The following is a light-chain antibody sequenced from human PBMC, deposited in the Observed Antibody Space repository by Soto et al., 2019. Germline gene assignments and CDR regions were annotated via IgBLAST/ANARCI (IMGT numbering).Light chain of an antibody. CDR2: DAS. V-gene: IGKV3-11*01. J-gene: IGKJ1*01. Sequence: EIVLTQSPATLSLSPGERATLSCRASPSVSSYLAWYQQKAGQAPRLLIYDASNRATGIPARFSGSGSGTDFTRTISSLEPEDFAVYYCQQRSNWPWTFGQGTKVEIK. CDR3: QQRSNWPWT. CDR1: PSVSSY.